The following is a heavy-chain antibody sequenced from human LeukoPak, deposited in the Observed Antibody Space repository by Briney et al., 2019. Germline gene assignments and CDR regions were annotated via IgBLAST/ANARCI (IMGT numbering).Heavy chain of an antibody. J-gene: IGHJ4*02. V-gene: IGHV3-48*02. CDR2: ISSSSSTI. CDR1: GFTFSSYS. D-gene: IGHD3-22*01. Sequence: GGSLRLSCAASGFTFSSYSMNWVRQAPGKGLEWVSYISSSSSTIYYADSVKGRFTISRDNAKNSLYLQMNSLRDEDTAVYYCARDGTYYYDSSGSEIHFDYWGQGTLVTVSS. CDR3: ARDGTYYYDSSGSEIHFDY.